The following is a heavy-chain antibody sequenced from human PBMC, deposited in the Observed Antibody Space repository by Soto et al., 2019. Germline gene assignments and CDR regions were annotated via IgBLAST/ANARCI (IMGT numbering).Heavy chain of an antibody. V-gene: IGHV4-34*01. CDR3: ARASDPNYYYYMDV. CDR2: INHSGST. J-gene: IGHJ6*03. Sequence: PSETLSLTCAVYGGSFSGYYWRWIRQPPGKGLEWIGEINHSGSTNYNPSLKSRVTISVDTSKNQFSLKLSSVTAADTAVYYCARASDPNYYYYMDVWGKGTTVTVSS. D-gene: IGHD6-6*01. CDR1: GGSFSGYY.